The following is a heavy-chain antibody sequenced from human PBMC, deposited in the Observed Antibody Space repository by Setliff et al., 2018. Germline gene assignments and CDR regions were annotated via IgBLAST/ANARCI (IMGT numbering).Heavy chain of an antibody. V-gene: IGHV4-34*01. J-gene: IGHJ2*01. CDR2: IYHSGST. CDR1: GGSFNVYF. D-gene: IGHD3-3*01. CDR3: ATLTMTIQIWYFDL. Sequence: LSLTCAVYGGSFNVYFWSWIRQPPGKGLEWIGSIYHSGSTYYNPSLKSRVTISVDTSKNQFSPQLSSVTAADTAVYYCATLTMTIQIWYFDLWGRGNLVTVSS.